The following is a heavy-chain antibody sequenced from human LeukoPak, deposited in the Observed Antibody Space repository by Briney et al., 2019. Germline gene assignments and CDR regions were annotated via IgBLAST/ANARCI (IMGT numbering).Heavy chain of an antibody. V-gene: IGHV3-48*03. Sequence: GRSLTLSCTVSGFTLSAYGMNWVRQAPGKGLEWVSYISISGTSISYADSVKGRFTISRDNAKNSLYLQMNSLRAEDTAVYYCAIDIVLTDYWGQGTLVTVSS. CDR3: AIDIVLTDY. CDR2: ISISGTSI. D-gene: IGHD5-12*01. J-gene: IGHJ4*02. CDR1: GFTLSAYG.